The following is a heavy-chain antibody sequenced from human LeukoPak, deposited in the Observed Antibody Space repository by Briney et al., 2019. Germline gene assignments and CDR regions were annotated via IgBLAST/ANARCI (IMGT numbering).Heavy chain of an antibody. J-gene: IGHJ4*02. CDR2: IYYSGNT. CDR3: ARQTGSGLFILP. V-gene: IGHV4-59*04. Sequence: SSETLSLTCTVSGGSTSSYYWSWIRQPPGKGLEWIGYIYYSGNTYYNASLKSQVSISIDTSKNQFSLRLTSVTAADTAVYYRARQTGSGLFILPGGQGTLVTVSS. CDR1: GGSTSSYY. D-gene: IGHD3/OR15-3a*01.